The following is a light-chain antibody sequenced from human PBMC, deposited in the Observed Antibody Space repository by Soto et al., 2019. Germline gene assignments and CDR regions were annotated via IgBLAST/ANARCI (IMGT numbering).Light chain of an antibody. V-gene: IGLV2-14*03. J-gene: IGLJ1*01. Sequence: QSVLTPPASVSGSPGQSVTISCTGTSSDVGGYNYVSWYQQNAGKAPKLTIYDVSNRPSGVSDRFSGSKSGNTASLTISGLQAEDEADYYCSSYTSGTTRYVFGTGTKVTVL. CDR3: SSYTSGTTRYV. CDR2: DVS. CDR1: SSDVGGYNY.